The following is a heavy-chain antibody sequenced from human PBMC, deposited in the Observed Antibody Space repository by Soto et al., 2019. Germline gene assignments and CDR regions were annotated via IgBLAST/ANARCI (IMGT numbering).Heavy chain of an antibody. CDR2: ISAYNGNT. CDR1: GYTFTSYG. J-gene: IGHJ6*02. Sequence: GPSVKVSCKASGYTFTSYGISWVRQAPGQGLEWMGWISAYNGNTNYAQKLQGRVTMTTDTSTSTAYMELRSLRSDDTAVYYCATHYSNYYYGMDVWGQGTTVTVSS. CDR3: ATHYSNYYYGMDV. V-gene: IGHV1-18*01. D-gene: IGHD4-4*01.